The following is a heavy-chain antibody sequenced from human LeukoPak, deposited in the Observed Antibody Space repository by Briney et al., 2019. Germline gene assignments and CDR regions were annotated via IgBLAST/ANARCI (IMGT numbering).Heavy chain of an antibody. V-gene: IGHV3-30*18. Sequence: GGSLRLSCAASGFTFSSYGMHWVRQAPGKGLEWVAVISYDGSNKYYADSVKGRFTISRDNSKNTLYLQMNSLRAEDTAVYYCAKPSFLSGGDSDDYWGQGTLVTVSS. D-gene: IGHD2-21*02. J-gene: IGHJ4*02. CDR1: GFTFSSYG. CDR3: AKPSFLSGGDSDDY. CDR2: ISYDGSNK.